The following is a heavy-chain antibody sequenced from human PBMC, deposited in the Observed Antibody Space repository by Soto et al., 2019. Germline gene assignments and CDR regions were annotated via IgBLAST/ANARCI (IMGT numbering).Heavy chain of an antibody. CDR1: GFTFSSYA. CDR2: ISGSGGST. Sequence: GGSLRLSCAASGFTFSSYAMSWVRQAPGKGLEWVSAISGSGGSTYYADSVKGRFTISRDNSKNTLYLQMNSLRAEDTAVYYCAKTKSLREQLVRVYFDYWGQGTLVTVSS. CDR3: AKTKSLREQLVRVYFDY. D-gene: IGHD6-6*01. V-gene: IGHV3-23*01. J-gene: IGHJ4*02.